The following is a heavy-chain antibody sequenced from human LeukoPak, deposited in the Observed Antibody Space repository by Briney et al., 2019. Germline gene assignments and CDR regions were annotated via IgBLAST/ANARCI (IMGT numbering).Heavy chain of an antibody. CDR3: AKDLSGPASNWFDR. D-gene: IGHD5-12*01. CDR1: GFTFSSYG. V-gene: IGHV3-33*06. CDR2: IWYDGSNK. J-gene: IGHJ5*02. Sequence: GESLNLSCAASGFTFSSYGMHWVRQAPGKGLEWVAVIWYDGSNKYYADSVKGRFTISRDNSKNTLYLQVNSLRAEDTAVYYCAKDLSGPASNWFDRWGQGTLVTVSS.